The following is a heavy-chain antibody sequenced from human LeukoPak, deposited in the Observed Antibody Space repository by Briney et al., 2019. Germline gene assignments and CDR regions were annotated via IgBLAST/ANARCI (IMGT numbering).Heavy chain of an antibody. V-gene: IGHV3-23*01. CDR1: GFTFSSYG. CDR2: ISGNGGST. CDR3: ARGNREGLGELSPPSDV. D-gene: IGHD3-10*01. J-gene: IGHJ6*02. Sequence: PGGSLRLSCAASGFTFSSYGMNWVRQAPGKGLEWVSAISGNGGSTNYADSVKGRFTISRDKSKSTLYLQMNSLRAEDTAVYYCARGNREGLGELSPPSDVWGQGTTVTVSS.